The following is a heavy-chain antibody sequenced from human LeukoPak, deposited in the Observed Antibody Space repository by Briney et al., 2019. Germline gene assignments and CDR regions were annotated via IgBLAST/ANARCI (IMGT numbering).Heavy chain of an antibody. V-gene: IGHV4-59*01. CDR2: IYYSGST. CDR3: ARVSGQAFDY. Sequence: SETLSLTCTVSGGSISSYYWSWIRQPPGKGLEWIGYIYYSGSTNYNPSLKSRVTISVDTSKNQFSLKLSSVTAADAAVYYCARVSGQAFDYWGQGTLVTVSS. CDR1: GGSISSYY. D-gene: IGHD3-10*01. J-gene: IGHJ4*02.